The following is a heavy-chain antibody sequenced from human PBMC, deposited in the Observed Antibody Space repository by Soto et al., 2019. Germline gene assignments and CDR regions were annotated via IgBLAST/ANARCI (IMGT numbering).Heavy chain of an antibody. CDR1: GFSFSSYA. J-gene: IGHJ4*02. Sequence: QVPLVESGGGVVQPGRSLRLSCAASGFSFSSYAMHWVRQAPGKGLEWVAVIWYDGVNKYYADSVKGRFTISRDNSNNTLYVQMNSLKAEDTAVYYCVRDPYLPAAGRLSSLHYWGPGTLVTVSS. CDR3: VRDPYLPAAGRLSSLHY. D-gene: IGHD2-2*01. V-gene: IGHV3-33*01. CDR2: IWYDGVNK.